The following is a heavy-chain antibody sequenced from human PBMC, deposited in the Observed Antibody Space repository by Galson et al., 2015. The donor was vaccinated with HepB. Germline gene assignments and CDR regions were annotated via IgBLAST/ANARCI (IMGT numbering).Heavy chain of an antibody. V-gene: IGHV1-2*04. CDR2: INPNSGGT. J-gene: IGHJ5*02. CDR3: ARGRRDPYYDFWTPPYWFDP. D-gene: IGHD3-3*01. CDR1: GGAFTTYA. Sequence: SVKVSCKAFGGAFTTYAISWVRQAPGQGLEWMGWINPNSGGTNYAQKFQGWVTMTRDTSISTAYMELSRLRSDDTAVYYCARGRRDPYYDFWTPPYWFDPWGQGTLVTVSS.